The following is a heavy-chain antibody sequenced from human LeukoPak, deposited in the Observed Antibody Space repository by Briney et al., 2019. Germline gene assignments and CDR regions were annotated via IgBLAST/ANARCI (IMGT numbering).Heavy chain of an antibody. J-gene: IGHJ4*02. CDR1: GFTFNRYA. CDR3: AKGIAAAASYYFEY. CDR2: ISGGGGSL. Sequence: GGSLRLSCAASGFTFNRYALSWVRQAPGKGLEWVSDISGGGGSLFYADSVKGRFTIFRDNSKNTLYLQMNRLRAEDTAVYLCAKGIAAAASYYFEYWGQGTLVTVSS. D-gene: IGHD6-13*01. V-gene: IGHV3-23*01.